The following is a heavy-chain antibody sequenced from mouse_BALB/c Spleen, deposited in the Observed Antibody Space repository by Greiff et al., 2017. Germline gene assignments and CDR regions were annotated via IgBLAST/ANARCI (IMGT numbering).Heavy chain of an antibody. V-gene: IGHV1S81*02. Sequence: QVQLQQPGAELVKPGASVKLSCKASGYTFTSYWMHWVKQRPGQGLEWIGEINPSNGRTNYNEKFKSKATLTVDKSSSTAYMQLSSLTSEDSAVYYCERFSYYYYEGAMDYWGQGTSVTVSS. CDR1: GYTFTSYW. CDR3: ERFSYYYYEGAMDY. CDR2: INPSNGRT. D-gene: IGHD2-4*01. J-gene: IGHJ4*01.